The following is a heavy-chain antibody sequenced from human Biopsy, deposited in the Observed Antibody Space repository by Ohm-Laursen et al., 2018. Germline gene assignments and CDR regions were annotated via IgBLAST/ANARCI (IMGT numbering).Heavy chain of an antibody. CDR1: GYSLTELS. V-gene: IGHV1-69*08. D-gene: IGHD2-2*01. J-gene: IGHJ4*02. Sequence: SVKVSCKVSGYSLTELSMHWVRQAPGQGLEWMGRIIPILRTTAYAQTFLGRVTITADSPTSTVDMELTSLTSDDTAVYFCAREAIGYQLPCDDWGQGTLVTVSS. CDR2: IIPILRTT. CDR3: AREAIGYQLPCDD.